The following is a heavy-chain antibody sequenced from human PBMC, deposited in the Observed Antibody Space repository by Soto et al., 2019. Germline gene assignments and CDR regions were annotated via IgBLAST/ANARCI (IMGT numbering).Heavy chain of an antibody. CDR1: GFTFSSYA. Sequence: PGGSLRLSCAASGFTFSSYAMHWVRQAPGKGLEWVAVISYDGRNKYYADSVKGRFTISRDNSKNTLYLQMNSLRAEDTAVYYCARPYSSGWYGDLDYWGQGTLVTVSS. V-gene: IGHV3-30*04. D-gene: IGHD6-19*01. CDR3: ARPYSSGWYGDLDY. J-gene: IGHJ4*02. CDR2: ISYDGRNK.